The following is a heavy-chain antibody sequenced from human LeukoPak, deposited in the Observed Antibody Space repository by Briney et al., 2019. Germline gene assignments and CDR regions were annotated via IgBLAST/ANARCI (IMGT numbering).Heavy chain of an antibody. V-gene: IGHV3-11*04. CDR2: MSSSGSTI. CDR1: GFTFSDYY. CDR3: ARESRQWLVLGGVDY. D-gene: IGHD6-19*01. Sequence: GGSLRLSCAVSGFTFSDYYMSWIRQAPGKGLEWVSYMSSSGSTIYYADSVKGRFTISRDNAKNSLYLQMNSLRAEDTAVYYCARESRQWLVLGGVDYWGQGTLVTVSS. J-gene: IGHJ4*02.